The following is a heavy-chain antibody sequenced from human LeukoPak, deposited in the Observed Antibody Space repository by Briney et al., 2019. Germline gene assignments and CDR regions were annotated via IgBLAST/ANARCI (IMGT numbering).Heavy chain of an antibody. Sequence: AAVKVSCKASGYIFTSYAMHGVRQAPGQRLEWMGWSHAGNGNTKYSQDFQSRVTITTNTSASTAYMELSSLRSEDMAVYYCARARGVGIGWPIGYWGQGTLVTVSS. D-gene: IGHD6-19*01. J-gene: IGHJ4*02. CDR2: SHAGNGNT. CDR1: GYIFTSYA. CDR3: ARARGVGIGWPIGY. V-gene: IGHV1-3*02.